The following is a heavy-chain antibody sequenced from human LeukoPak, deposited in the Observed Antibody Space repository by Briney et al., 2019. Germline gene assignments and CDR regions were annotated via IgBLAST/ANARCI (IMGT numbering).Heavy chain of an antibody. V-gene: IGHV3-43*02. CDR2: ISGGGGST. CDR1: GFPFDDYA. J-gene: IGHJ4*02. CDR3: AKDGWAGASGCYSY. D-gene: IGHD3-10*01. Sequence: GGSLRLSCAASGFPFDDYAMHWVRQAPGKGVEWVSLISGGGGSTYYADSVKGRFTISRDNSKNSLYLQMNSLRTEDTAVYYCAKDGWAGASGCYSYWGQGTLVTVSS.